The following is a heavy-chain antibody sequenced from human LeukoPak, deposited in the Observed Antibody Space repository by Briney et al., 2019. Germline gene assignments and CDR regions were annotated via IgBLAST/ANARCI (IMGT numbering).Heavy chain of an antibody. V-gene: IGHV3-13*01. Sequence: GGSLRLSCAASGFTFSSYDMHWVRQATGKGLEWVPAIGTAGDTYYPGSVKGRFTISRENAKNSLYLQMNSLRAEDTAVYYCARGYDFYSSSWLDYWGQGTLVTVSS. CDR1: GFTFSSYD. J-gene: IGHJ4*02. CDR2: IGTAGDT. CDR3: ARGYDFYSSSWLDY. D-gene: IGHD6-13*01.